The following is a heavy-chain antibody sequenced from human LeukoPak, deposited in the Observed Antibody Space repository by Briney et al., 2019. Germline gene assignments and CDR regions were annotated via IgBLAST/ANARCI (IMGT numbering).Heavy chain of an antibody. CDR3: ARVGGGYYFDY. CDR1: GGSISSGGYY. CDR2: IYYSGST. V-gene: IGHV4-31*03. Sequence: SETLSLTCTVSGGSISSGGYYWSWIPQHPGKGLEWIGYIYYSGSTYYNPSLKSRVTVSVDTSKNQFSLKLSSVTAADTAVYYCARVGGGYYFDYRGQGTLVTVSS. D-gene: IGHD2-15*01. J-gene: IGHJ4*02.